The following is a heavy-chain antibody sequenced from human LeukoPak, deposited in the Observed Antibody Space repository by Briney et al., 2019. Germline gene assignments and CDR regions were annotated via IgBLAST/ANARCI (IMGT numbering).Heavy chain of an antibody. CDR3: ARRHASPPLAYFDY. CDR2: ISSSSSTI. V-gene: IGHV3-48*01. Sequence: QSGGSLRLSCAASGFTFSSYSMNWVRQAPGKGLEWVSYISSSSSTIYYADSVKGRFTISRDNAKNSLYLQMNSLRAEDTAVYYCARRHASPPLAYFDYWGQGTLVTVSS. CDR1: GFTFSSYS. J-gene: IGHJ4*02.